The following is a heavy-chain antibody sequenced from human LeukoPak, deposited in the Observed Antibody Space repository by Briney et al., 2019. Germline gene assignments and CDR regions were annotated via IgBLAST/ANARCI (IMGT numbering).Heavy chain of an antibody. CDR2: IYTSGST. V-gene: IGHV4-61*02. CDR3: ARAIDYGDYLPSDWFDP. CDR1: GGSISSGSYY. J-gene: IGHJ5*02. D-gene: IGHD4-17*01. Sequence: PSETLSLTCTVSGGSISSGSYYWSWIRQPAGKGLEWIGRIYTSGSTNYNPSLKSRVTISVDTSKNQFSLKLSSVTAADTAVYYCARAIDYGDYLPSDWFDPWGQGTLVTVSS.